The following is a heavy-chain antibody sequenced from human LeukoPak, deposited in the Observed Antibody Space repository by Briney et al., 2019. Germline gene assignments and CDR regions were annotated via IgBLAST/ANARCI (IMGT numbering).Heavy chain of an antibody. CDR3: AREPGGHYDSSGFLDD. D-gene: IGHD3-22*01. J-gene: IGHJ4*02. CDR1: GFTFSSYW. V-gene: IGHV3-74*01. CDR2: INSDGSIT. Sequence: GGSLRLSCATSGFTFSSYWMHWVRQVPRRGLVWVSRINSDGSITDYADSVKGRFTIARDTAQNTLHLQMNSLRVEDTAMYYCAREPGGHYDSSGFLDDWGQGTLVTVSS.